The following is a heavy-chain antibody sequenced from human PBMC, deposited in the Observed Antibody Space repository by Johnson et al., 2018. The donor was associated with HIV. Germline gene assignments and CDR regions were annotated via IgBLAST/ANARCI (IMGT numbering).Heavy chain of an antibody. D-gene: IGHD4-17*01. Sequence: QMQLVESGGGVVQPGRSLRLSCAASGFTFSSYAMHWVRQAPGKGLEWVAVISYDGSKKYYADSVKGRFTISRDNSKNTLYLQMNSLRAEDTAVYYCAREVDYAVNTQHLDAFDIWGQGTRVTVSS. CDR2: ISYDGSKK. V-gene: IGHV3-30-3*01. CDR3: AREVDYAVNTQHLDAFDI. CDR1: GFTFSSYA. J-gene: IGHJ3*02.